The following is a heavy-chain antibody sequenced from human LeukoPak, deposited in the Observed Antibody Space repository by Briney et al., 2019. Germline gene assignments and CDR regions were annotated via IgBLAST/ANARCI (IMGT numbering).Heavy chain of an antibody. CDR1: GGTFSSYA. V-gene: IGHV1-69*05. D-gene: IGHD5-18*01. Sequence: SVTVSFTASGGTFSSYAISWVRQAPGQGLEWMGGIIPIFGKANYAQKFQGRVTITTDESTSTAYMELSSLRSEDTAVYYCAREMGRGYSYGYPWFDPWGQGTLVTVSS. CDR3: AREMGRGYSYGYPWFDP. J-gene: IGHJ5*02. CDR2: IIPIFGKA.